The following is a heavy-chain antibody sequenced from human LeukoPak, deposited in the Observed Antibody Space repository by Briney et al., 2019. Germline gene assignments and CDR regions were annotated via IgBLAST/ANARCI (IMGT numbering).Heavy chain of an antibody. CDR3: AKKAQYNGNYPLDY. Sequence: GGSLRLSCAASGFTFSSYSMNWVRQAPGKGLEWISYIDTSSATIYYADSVKGRFTISRDNAKNSLYLQMNSLRAEDTALYFCAKKAQYNGNYPLDYWGQGTLVTVSS. V-gene: IGHV3-48*01. CDR1: GFTFSSYS. D-gene: IGHD1-26*01. CDR2: IDTSSATI. J-gene: IGHJ4*02.